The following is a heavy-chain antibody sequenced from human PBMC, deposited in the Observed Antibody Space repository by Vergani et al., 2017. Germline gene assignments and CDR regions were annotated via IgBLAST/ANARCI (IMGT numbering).Heavy chain of an antibody. V-gene: IGHV3-48*03. J-gene: IGHJ6*02. Sequence: VQLVESGGGVVQPGRSLRLSCAASGFTFSSYEMNWVRQAPGKGLEWVSYISSSGSTIYYADSVKGRFTISRDNAKNSLYLQMNSLRAEDTAVYYCARDYSPGYSDGYYGMDVWGQGP. D-gene: IGHD5-18*01. CDR3: ARDYSPGYSDGYYGMDV. CDR2: ISSSGSTI. CDR1: GFTFSSYE.